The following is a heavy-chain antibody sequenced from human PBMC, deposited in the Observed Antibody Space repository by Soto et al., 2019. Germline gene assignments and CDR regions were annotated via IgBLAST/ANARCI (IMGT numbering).Heavy chain of an antibody. V-gene: IGHV3-21*01. J-gene: IGHJ4*02. D-gene: IGHD3-16*01. CDR2: ISSSSYI. Sequence: GGSLRLSCAASGFTFSSYSMNWVRQAPGKGLEWVSSISSSSYIYYADSVKGRFTISRDNAKNSLYLQMNSLRAEDTAVYYCARGVEYYDYVWGSLRDYFDYWGQGTLVTVSS. CDR3: ARGVEYYDYVWGSLRDYFDY. CDR1: GFTFSSYS.